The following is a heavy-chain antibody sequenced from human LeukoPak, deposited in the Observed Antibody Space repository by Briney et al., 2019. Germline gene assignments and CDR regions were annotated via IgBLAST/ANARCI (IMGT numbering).Heavy chain of an antibody. Sequence: SCKASGGTFSSYAMHWVRQAPGKGLEWVAVISYDGSNKYYADSVKGRFTISRDNSKNTLYLQMNSLRAEDTAVYYCARDRDGMAFDIWGQGTMVTVSS. CDR2: ISYDGSNK. CDR1: GGTFSSYA. D-gene: IGHD5-24*01. J-gene: IGHJ3*02. V-gene: IGHV3-30-3*01. CDR3: ARDRDGMAFDI.